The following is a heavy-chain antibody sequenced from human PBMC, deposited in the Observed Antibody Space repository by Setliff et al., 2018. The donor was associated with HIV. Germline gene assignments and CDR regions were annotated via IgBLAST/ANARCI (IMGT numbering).Heavy chain of an antibody. Sequence: GASVKVSCKASGGTFSSYAISWVRQAPGQGLEWMGGIIPIFGTANYAQKFQGRVTITTDESTTTAYMELSSLRSEDTAVYYCARGDYDSSGYIFFPGLPDYWGQGTLVTVSS. V-gene: IGHV1-69*05. CDR2: IIPIFGTA. J-gene: IGHJ4*02. CDR3: ARGDYDSSGYIFFPGLPDY. CDR1: GGTFSSYA. D-gene: IGHD3-22*01.